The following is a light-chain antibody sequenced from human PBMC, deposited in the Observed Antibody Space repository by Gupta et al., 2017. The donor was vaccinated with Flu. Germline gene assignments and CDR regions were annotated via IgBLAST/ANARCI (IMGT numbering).Light chain of an antibody. J-gene: IGLJ1*01. V-gene: IGLV2-14*01. CDR3: SSYTSTNTFYV. Sequence: QFALTQPASVSGSPGQSITISCTGTSSDIGGSNYVSWYQQHPGKAPKLIIYDVTNRPSGVSSRFSGSKSGNTASLTISGLEAEDESDYFCSSYTSTNTFYVFGTGTKVTVL. CDR2: DVT. CDR1: SSDIGGSNY.